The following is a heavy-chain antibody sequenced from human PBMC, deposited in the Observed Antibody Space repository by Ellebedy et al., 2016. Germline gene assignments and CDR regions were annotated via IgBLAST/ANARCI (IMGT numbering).Heavy chain of an antibody. CDR2: IIPIFGTA. Sequence: SVKVSXXASGGTFSSYAISWVQQAPGQGLEWMGGIIPIFGTANYAQKFQGRVTITADESTSTGYMELSSLRSEDTAVYYCARAPYYDIVTGPYYYYGMDVWGQGTTVTVSS. J-gene: IGHJ6*02. CDR3: ARAPYYDIVTGPYYYYGMDV. CDR1: GGTFSSYA. D-gene: IGHD3-9*01. V-gene: IGHV1-69*13.